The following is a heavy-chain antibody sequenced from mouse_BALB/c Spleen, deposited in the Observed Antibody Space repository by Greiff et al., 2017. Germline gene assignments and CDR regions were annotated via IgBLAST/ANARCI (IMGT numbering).Heavy chain of an antibody. J-gene: IGHJ3*01. CDR1: GYSFTSYY. D-gene: IGHD2-14*01. Sequence: VHVKQSGPELMKPGASVKISCKASGYSFTSYYMHWVKQSHGKSLEWIGYIDPFNGGTSYNQKFKGKATLTVDKSSSTAYMHLSSLTSEDSAVYYCVPYYRYDVAWFAYWGQGTLVTVSA. CDR2: IDPFNGGT. V-gene: IGHV1S135*01. CDR3: VPYYRYDVAWFAY.